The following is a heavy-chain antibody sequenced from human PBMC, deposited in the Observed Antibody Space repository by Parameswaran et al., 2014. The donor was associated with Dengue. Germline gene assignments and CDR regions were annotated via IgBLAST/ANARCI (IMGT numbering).Heavy chain of an antibody. Sequence: VRQAPGKGLEWVANINQDGSQKYYVDSVKGRFTISRDNAKNSLYVEMNSLRAEDSAVYSCASWRGRADTHLWGQGTPGHRLL. D-gene: IGHD3-3*01. CDR3: ASWRGRADTHL. V-gene: IGHV3-7*03. J-gene: IGHJ5*02. CDR2: INQDGSQK.